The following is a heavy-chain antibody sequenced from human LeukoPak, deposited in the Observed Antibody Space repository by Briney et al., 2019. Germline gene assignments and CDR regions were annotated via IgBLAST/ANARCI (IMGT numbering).Heavy chain of an antibody. Sequence: GGSLRLSCAASGFTFGNYGMSWVRQAPGKGLEWVSAISGSGGSTGYADSVKGRFTISRDNAKNSLYQQMNSLRAEDTAVYYCEKGAGSSAGLAFTNWFDRWGQGTPVTVS. D-gene: IGHD3/OR15-3a*01. CDR1: GFTFGNYG. CDR3: EKGAGSSAGLAFTNWFDR. V-gene: IGHV3-23*01. J-gene: IGHJ5*02. CDR2: ISGSGGST.